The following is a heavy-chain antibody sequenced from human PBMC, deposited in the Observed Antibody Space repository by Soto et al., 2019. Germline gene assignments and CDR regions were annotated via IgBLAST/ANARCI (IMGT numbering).Heavy chain of an antibody. CDR1: GGSFSGYY. CDR3: ARAPKVSGSSQTRPDF. CDR2: INHSGST. Sequence: SETLSLTCAVYGGSFSGYYWSWIRQPPGKGLEWIGEINHSGSTNYSPSLKSRVTISVDTSKKQFSLNLASVSAADTAVYYCARAPKVSGSSQTRPDFWGQGTLVTVSS. V-gene: IGHV4-34*01. D-gene: IGHD6-6*01. J-gene: IGHJ4*02.